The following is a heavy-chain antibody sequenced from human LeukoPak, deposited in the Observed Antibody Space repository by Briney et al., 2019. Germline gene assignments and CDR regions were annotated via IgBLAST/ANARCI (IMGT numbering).Heavy chain of an antibody. Sequence: PGGSLRLSCAASGFKFSDHYIDWVRQAPGKGLEWVSAISGSGGSTYYADSVKGRFTISRDNSRNTLCLQMNSLRAEDTAVYYCAKEHSDWYGNWFDPWGQGTLVTVSS. J-gene: IGHJ5*02. CDR3: AKEHSDWYGNWFDP. CDR1: GFKFSDHY. V-gene: IGHV3-23*01. D-gene: IGHD6-19*01. CDR2: ISGSGGST.